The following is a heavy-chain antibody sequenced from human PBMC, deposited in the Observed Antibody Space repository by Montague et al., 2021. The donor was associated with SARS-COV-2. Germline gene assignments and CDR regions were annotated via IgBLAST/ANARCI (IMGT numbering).Heavy chain of an antibody. Sequence: SLRLSCAASGFTFSDYWMHWVRRAPGKGLVWVSRIKGDGTNTIYADSVKGRFAIFRDNAQNTVYLQMSSLRAEDAAVYYCVRDGDHWDLDYWGQGALVTVSS. D-gene: IGHD2-21*01. CDR2: IKGDGTNT. CDR1: GFTFSDYW. J-gene: IGHJ4*02. V-gene: IGHV3-74*01. CDR3: VRDGDHWDLDY.